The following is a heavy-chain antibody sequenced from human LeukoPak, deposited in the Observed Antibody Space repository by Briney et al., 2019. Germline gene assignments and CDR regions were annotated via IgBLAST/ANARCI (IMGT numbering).Heavy chain of an antibody. CDR3: ARDGGHIVVEDYFDY. CDR1: GFTFSSYG. V-gene: IGHV3-30*03. CDR2: ISYDGSNK. J-gene: IGHJ4*02. Sequence: PGGSLRLSCAASGFTFSSYGMHWVRQAPGKGLEWVAVISYDGSNKYYADSVKGRFTISRDNSKNTLYLQMNSLRAEDTAVYYCARDGGHIVVEDYFDYWGQGTLVTVSS. D-gene: IGHD2-21*01.